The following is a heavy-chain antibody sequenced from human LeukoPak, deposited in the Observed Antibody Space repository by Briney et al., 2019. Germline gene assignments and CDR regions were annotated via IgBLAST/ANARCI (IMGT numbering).Heavy chain of an antibody. CDR3: AKDQDYDYIWGSSRV. CDR1: GFTVSSNS. D-gene: IGHD3-16*02. V-gene: IGHV3-23*01. J-gene: IGHJ4*02. CDR2: ISGSGAST. Sequence: GGSLRLSCTVSGFTVSSNSMSWVRQAPGKGLEWVSAISGSGASTIYADSVRGRFTISRDNSKNTLYLQMDSLRAEDTAVYYCAKDQDYDYIWGSSRVWGQGTLVTVSS.